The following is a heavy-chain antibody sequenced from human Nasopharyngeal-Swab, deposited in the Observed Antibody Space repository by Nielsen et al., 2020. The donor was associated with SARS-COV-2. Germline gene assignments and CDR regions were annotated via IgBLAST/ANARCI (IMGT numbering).Heavy chain of an antibody. D-gene: IGHD1-26*01. J-gene: IGHJ3*02. CDR3: ARVGEPRAFDI. V-gene: IGHV3-21*01. Sequence: GGSLRLSCAASGFTFSSYSMNWVRQAPGKGLEWVSSISSSSSYIYYADSVKGRFTISRDNAKNSPYLQMNSLRAEDTAVYYCARVGEPRAFDIWGQGTMVTVSS. CDR1: GFTFSSYS. CDR2: ISSSSSYI.